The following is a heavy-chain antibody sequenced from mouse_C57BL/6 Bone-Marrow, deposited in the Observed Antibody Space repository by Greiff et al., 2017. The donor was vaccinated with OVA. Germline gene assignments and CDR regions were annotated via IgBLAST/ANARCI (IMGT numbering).Heavy chain of an antibody. J-gene: IGHJ1*03. CDR3: ARLDFGWYFDD. V-gene: IGHV1-82*01. CDR2: IYPGDGAT. Sequence: VKLVESGPELVKPGASVKISCKASGYAFSSYWMNWVKQRPGKGLEWIGRIYPGDGATNYNGKFKGKATLPADKSSSTAYMQLSSLTSEDSAVYFCARLDFGWYFDDWGKGTTVTVSS. CDR1: GYAFSSYW.